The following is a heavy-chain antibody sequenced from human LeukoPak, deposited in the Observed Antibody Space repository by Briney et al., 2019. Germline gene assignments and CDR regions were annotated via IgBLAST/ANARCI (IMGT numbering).Heavy chain of an antibody. J-gene: IGHJ4*02. CDR1: GFAFRTYG. D-gene: IGHD6-19*01. CDR2: IWFDGVNK. Sequence: PAGSLRLSCVASGFAFRTYGMHWVRQAPGKGLEWVAHIWFDGVNKHYGDSVKGRFTISRDNSQNTLYLQMNSLRAEDTAVYYCARDVQWLIDYWGQGTLVTVSS. V-gene: IGHV3-33*01. CDR3: ARDVQWLIDY.